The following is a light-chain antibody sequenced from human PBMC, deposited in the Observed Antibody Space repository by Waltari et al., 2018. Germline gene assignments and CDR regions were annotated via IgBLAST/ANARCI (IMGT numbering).Light chain of an antibody. Sequence: QSALTQPASVSGSPGQSITISCTGTSSDVGGYNYVSWYQQHPDKVPKLMIYEVGSRPSGVSDRFSGPKSGNTASLTISGLQAEDEADYYCSSYRSSSTLKYVFGTGTKVTVL. CDR1: SSDVGGYNY. CDR3: SSYRSSSTLKYV. V-gene: IGLV2-14*01. J-gene: IGLJ1*01. CDR2: EVG.